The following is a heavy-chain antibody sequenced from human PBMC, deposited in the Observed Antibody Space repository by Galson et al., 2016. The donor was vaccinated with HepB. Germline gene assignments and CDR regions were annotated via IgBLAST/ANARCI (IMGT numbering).Heavy chain of an antibody. CDR3: AKEATATTGAKTKRVWYFDL. J-gene: IGHJ2*01. Sequence: SLRLSCAASGFTLSNSAMSWVRQAPGKGLEWVSAMSDSGGSTYYADSVKGRFTISRDNSKNTPYLQMNSLGAEDTAVYYCAKEATATTGAKTKRVWYFDLWGRGTLVTVSS. D-gene: IGHD1-7*01. CDR2: MSDSGGST. V-gene: IGHV3-23*01. CDR1: GFTLSNSA.